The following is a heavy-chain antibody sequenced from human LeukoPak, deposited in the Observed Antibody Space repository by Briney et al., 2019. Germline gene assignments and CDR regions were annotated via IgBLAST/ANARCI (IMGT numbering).Heavy chain of an antibody. CDR3: ATYSSSGYYFDY. CDR1: GGSISSYY. CDR2: IYYSGST. D-gene: IGHD6-6*01. J-gene: IGHJ4*02. V-gene: IGHV4-59*01. Sequence: PSETLSPTCTVSGGSISSYYWSWIRQPPGKGLEWIGYIYYSGSTNYNPSLKSRVTISVDTSKNQFSLKLSSVTAADTAVYYCATYSSSGYYFDYWGQGTLVTVSS.